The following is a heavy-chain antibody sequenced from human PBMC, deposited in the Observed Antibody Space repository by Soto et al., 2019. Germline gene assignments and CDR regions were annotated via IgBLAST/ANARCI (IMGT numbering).Heavy chain of an antibody. V-gene: IGHV3-21*01. CDR3: ARDMGSTSCFDY. CDR1: GFTFSSYS. D-gene: IGHD2-2*01. J-gene: IGHJ4*02. Sequence: GGSLILSCAASGFTFSSYSMNWVRQAPGKGLEWVSSISSSSYIYYADSVKGRFTISRDNAKNSLYLQMNSLRAEDTAVYYCARDMGSTSCFDYWGQGTLVTVSS. CDR2: ISSSSYI.